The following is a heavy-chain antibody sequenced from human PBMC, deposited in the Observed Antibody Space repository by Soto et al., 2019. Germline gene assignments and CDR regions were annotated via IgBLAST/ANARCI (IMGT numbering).Heavy chain of an antibody. CDR1: GVSISSNYY. V-gene: IGHV4-4*02. D-gene: IGHD6-19*01. CDR3: ARSFGWYAIDY. CDR2: ISHIGSV. Sequence: QVLLQESGPGLVQPSGTLSLSCVVSGVSISSNYYWGWVRQPPGKGLEWLGDISHIGSVNYNPSLKSRVTISMDQSQNLFSLKVTSVTAADTAVYSCARSFGWYAIDYWGQGPLVIVSS. J-gene: IGHJ4*02.